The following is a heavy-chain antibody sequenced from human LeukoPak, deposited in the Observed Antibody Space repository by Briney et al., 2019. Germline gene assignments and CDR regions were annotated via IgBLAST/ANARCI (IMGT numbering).Heavy chain of an antibody. Sequence: PGESLRLSCAASGFTFSSYAMSWVRQAPGKGLEWVSAISGSGGSTYYADSVKGRFTISRDNSKNTLYLQMNSLRAEDTAVYYCAKAQFLGYSGYDYWGQGTLVTVSS. CDR1: GFTFSSYA. CDR3: AKAQFLGYSGYDY. V-gene: IGHV3-23*01. D-gene: IGHD5-12*01. J-gene: IGHJ4*02. CDR2: ISGSGGST.